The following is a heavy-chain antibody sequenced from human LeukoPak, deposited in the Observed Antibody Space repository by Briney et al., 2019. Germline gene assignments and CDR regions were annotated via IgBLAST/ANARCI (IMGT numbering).Heavy chain of an antibody. Sequence: ASVKVSCKAFGYTLTGYYMHWVRQAPGQGLEWMGWINPNSGGTNYAQKFQGRVTMTRDTSISTAYMELSRLRSDDTAVYYCARAEVLRFFRGMDVWGQGTTVTVSS. D-gene: IGHD3-3*01. V-gene: IGHV1-2*02. CDR1: GYTLTGYY. CDR2: INPNSGGT. J-gene: IGHJ6*02. CDR3: ARAEVLRFFRGMDV.